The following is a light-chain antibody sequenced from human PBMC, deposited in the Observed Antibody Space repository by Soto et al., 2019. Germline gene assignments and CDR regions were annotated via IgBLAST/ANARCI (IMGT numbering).Light chain of an antibody. CDR2: GAS. CDR3: QQYNNWPWP. Sequence: SLSTLSVARGGRTTLSCVASQSISDTLAWYQQKPGQAPRLLIYGASTRAPGFPARFSGSGSGTDFTLTISSLQSEDFAVYQCQQYNNWPWPFRQATKVAIK. V-gene: IGKV3-15*01. J-gene: IGKJ1*01. CDR1: QSISDT.